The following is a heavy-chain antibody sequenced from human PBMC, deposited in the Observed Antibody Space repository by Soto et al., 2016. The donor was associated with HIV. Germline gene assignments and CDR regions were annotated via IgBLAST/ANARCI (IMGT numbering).Heavy chain of an antibody. Sequence: EVQLVESGGGLVKPGGSLRLSCAASGFTFSSYSMNWVRQAPGKGLEWVSSISSSSSYIYYADSVKGRFTISRDNAKNSLYLQMNSLRAEDTAVYYCARGVGRFGELPKGNYFDYWGQGTLVTVSS. CDR1: GFTFSSYS. J-gene: IGHJ4*02. V-gene: IGHV3-21*01. CDR3: ARGVGRFGELPKGNYFDY. CDR2: ISSSSSYI. D-gene: IGHD3-10*01.